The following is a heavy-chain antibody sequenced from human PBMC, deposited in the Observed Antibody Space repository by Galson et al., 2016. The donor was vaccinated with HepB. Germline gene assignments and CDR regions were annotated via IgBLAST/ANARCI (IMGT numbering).Heavy chain of an antibody. Sequence: LSLTCTVSGGSISSYIYYWGWIRQPPGKGLEWISYMSNSGSTIFYADSVKGRFTISRDNTKNSLYIQMNRLRAEDTAVYYCVRDQFGDYYYGLDVWGQVTTVIVSS. CDR1: GGSISSYIYY. CDR2: MSNSGSTI. D-gene: IGHD3-16*01. CDR3: VRDQFGDYYYGLDV. J-gene: IGHJ6*02. V-gene: IGHV3-11*01.